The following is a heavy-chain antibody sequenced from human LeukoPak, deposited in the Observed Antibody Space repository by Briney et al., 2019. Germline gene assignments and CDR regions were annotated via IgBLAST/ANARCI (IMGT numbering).Heavy chain of an antibody. Sequence: SETLSLTCTVSGGSISSYYWSWIRQPAGKGLESIGHISTSGSTNYNPSLKSRVTMSVDTSKNQFSLRLSSVTAADTAVYYCARVTGYMIEDYFDYWGQGTLVTVSS. D-gene: IGHD3-22*01. J-gene: IGHJ4*02. CDR3: ARVTGYMIEDYFDY. CDR2: ISTSGST. V-gene: IGHV4-4*07. CDR1: GGSISSYY.